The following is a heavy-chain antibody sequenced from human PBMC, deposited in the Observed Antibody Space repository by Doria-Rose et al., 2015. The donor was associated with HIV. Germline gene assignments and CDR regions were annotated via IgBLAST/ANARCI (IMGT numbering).Heavy chain of an antibody. CDR2: IFSDDAR. V-gene: IGHV2-26*01. CDR1: GGSLSSPGMG. Sequence: ESGPVLVKPTETLTLTCTVSGGSLSSPGMGVSWIRQPPGKALEWLANIFSDDARSYKTSLKSRLTISRDTSNSQVVLTMTDMDPVDTATYYCARIKSSRWYHKYYFDFWGQGTLVIVSA. CDR3: ARIKSSRWYHKYYFDF. D-gene: IGHD6-13*01. J-gene: IGHJ4*02.